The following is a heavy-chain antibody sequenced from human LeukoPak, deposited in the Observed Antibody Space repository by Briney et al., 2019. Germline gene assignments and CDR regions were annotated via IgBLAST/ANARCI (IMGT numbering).Heavy chain of an antibody. Sequence: SETLSLTCTVSGGSISSSNYYWGWFRQPPGKGLEWIGSFDYSGSTYYNPSLKSRVTISVDASKNQLSLKVTSVTAADTAVYYCARRSDTNAFDSWGPGTLVTVSS. CDR1: GGSISSSNYY. CDR2: FDYSGST. D-gene: IGHD2-8*01. J-gene: IGHJ4*02. CDR3: ARRSDTNAFDS. V-gene: IGHV4-39*01.